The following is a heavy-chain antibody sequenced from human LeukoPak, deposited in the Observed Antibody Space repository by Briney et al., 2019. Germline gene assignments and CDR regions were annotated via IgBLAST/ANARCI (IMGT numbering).Heavy chain of an antibody. V-gene: IGHV3-64D*06. D-gene: IGHD5-24*01. J-gene: IGHJ1*01. CDR2: ISGNGVTT. CDR1: GFTFSISA. CDR3: VADGRDGYNIYFHH. Sequence: GGSLRLSCSASGFTFSISAMHWVRQAPGKGLQYVSVISGNGVTTSYADSVKGRFTISRDNSKNTVYLQMSSLRAEDAAVYYCVADGRDGYNIYFHHWGQGTLVTVSS.